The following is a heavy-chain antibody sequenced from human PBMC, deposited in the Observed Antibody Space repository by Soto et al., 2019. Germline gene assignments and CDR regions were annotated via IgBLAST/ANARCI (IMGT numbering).Heavy chain of an antibody. D-gene: IGHD5-12*01. J-gene: IGHJ4*02. CDR2: IKQDGSEK. Sequence: PWGSLRLSCAASGFTFSSYWMSWVRQAPGKGLEWVANIKQDGSEKYYVDSVKGRFTISRDNAKNSLYLQMNSLRAEDTAVYYCAREDTAYGMSHLDYWGQGMLVTVSS. CDR3: AREDTAYGMSHLDY. V-gene: IGHV3-7*03. CDR1: GFTFSSYW.